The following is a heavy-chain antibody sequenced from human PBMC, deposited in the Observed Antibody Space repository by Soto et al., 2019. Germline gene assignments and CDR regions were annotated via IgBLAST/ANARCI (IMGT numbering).Heavy chain of an antibody. Sequence: PGGSLRLSCAGCGFTFRNYVMSWVRQAPGKGLEWVSAISSAVNTYYADSVKGRFTISRDNSKNTLSLQMNSLRAEDTAVYYCAKQVRDGTSSPYYFDYSGQGTLVTVSS. CDR3: AKQVRDGTSSPYYFDY. D-gene: IGHD6-6*01. CDR2: ISSAVNT. CDR1: GFTFRNYV. V-gene: IGHV3-23*01. J-gene: IGHJ4*02.